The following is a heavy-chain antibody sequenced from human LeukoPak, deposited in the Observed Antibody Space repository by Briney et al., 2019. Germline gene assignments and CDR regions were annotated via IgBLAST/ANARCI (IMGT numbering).Heavy chain of an antibody. CDR1: GGSFSGYY. D-gene: IGHD4-17*01. V-gene: IGHV4-34*01. CDR3: ARGGTTMNTVTHFDY. Sequence: SETLSLTCTVSGGSFSGYYWSWIRQPPGKGLEWIGEINHSGSTNYNPSLKSRVTISVDTSKNQFSLKLRSVTAADTAVYYCARGGTTMNTVTHFDYWGQGTLVTVSS. CDR2: INHSGST. J-gene: IGHJ4*02.